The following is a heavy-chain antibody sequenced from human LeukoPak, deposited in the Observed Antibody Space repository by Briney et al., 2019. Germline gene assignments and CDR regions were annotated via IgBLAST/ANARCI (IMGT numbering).Heavy chain of an antibody. V-gene: IGHV3-30*02. D-gene: IGHD2-15*01. J-gene: IGHJ3*02. Sequence: GGSLRLSCAASGFTFSGFGMHWVRQAPGKGLEWVAYIHTDQTIQYYADSVKGRFTISRDNSKNTLYLQMKTLRSEDTAVYYCARVVAAASGPAFDIWGQGTMVTVSS. CDR3: ARVVAAASGPAFDI. CDR2: IHTDQTIQ. CDR1: GFTFSGFG.